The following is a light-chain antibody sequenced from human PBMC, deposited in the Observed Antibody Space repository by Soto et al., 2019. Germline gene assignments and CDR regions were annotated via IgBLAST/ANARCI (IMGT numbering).Light chain of an antibody. CDR3: SSYAGSSTFWV. CDR1: SSDVGSYNL. CDR2: EVS. Sequence: QAVLTQPASVSGSPGQSITISCTGTSSDVGSYNLVSWYQQHPGKAPKLMIYEVSKRPSGVSNRFSGSKSGNTATLTISGLQAEDEADYYCSSYAGSSTFWVFGGGTKLTVL. J-gene: IGLJ3*02. V-gene: IGLV2-23*02.